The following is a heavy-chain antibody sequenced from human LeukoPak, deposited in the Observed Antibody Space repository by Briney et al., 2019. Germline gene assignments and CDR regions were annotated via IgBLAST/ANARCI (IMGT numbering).Heavy chain of an antibody. V-gene: IGHV4-34*01. J-gene: IGHJ4*02. D-gene: IGHD6-19*01. Sequence: SETLSLTCAVYGGSFSGYYWSWIRQPPGKGLEWIGEINHSGSTNYNPSLKSRVTISVDTSKNQFSLKLSSVTAADTAVYYCARGGRIAVAGMWVYWGQGTLVTVSS. CDR1: GGSFSGYY. CDR3: ARGGRIAVAGMWVY. CDR2: INHSGST.